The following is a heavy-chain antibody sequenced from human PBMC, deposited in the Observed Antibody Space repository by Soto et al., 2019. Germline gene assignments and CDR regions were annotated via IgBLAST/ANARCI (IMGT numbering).Heavy chain of an antibody. CDR2: IVPTLRIT. CDR1: GGTSTIYT. J-gene: IGHJ5*02. CDR3: ATDKYGAGRVGVHS. Sequence: QVQLVQSGAEVKKPGASLRVSCETSGGTSTIYTITWVRQAPGQGLQWMGRIVPTLRITNYAQEFQGRLTIPADSSTSTAHSELTSLTSEDTAVYYCATDKYGAGRVGVHSWGQGTLVTVSS. D-gene: IGHD1-26*01. V-gene: IGHV1-69*08.